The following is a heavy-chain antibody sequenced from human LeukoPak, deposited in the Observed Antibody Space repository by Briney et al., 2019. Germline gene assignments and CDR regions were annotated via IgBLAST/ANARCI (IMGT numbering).Heavy chain of an antibody. D-gene: IGHD2-21*01. Sequence: GGSLRLSCAASGFTFSDYNMNWIRQAPGKGLEWVSSISHSSSITYYADSVKGRFTISRDNAKNSLYVQMNSLRAEDTAVYYWARGAVLWWNFDYWGQGTLGSESS. CDR1: GFTFSDYN. CDR2: ISHSSSIT. J-gene: IGHJ4*02. V-gene: IGHV3-11*05. CDR3: ARGAVLWWNFDY.